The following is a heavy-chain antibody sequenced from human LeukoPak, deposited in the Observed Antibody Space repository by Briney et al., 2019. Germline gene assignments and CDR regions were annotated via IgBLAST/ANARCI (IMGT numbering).Heavy chain of an antibody. CDR3: AGLDTAMITSSDY. D-gene: IGHD5-18*01. J-gene: IGHJ4*02. Sequence: GGSLRLSCAASGFTFSSYAMSWVRQAPGKGLEWVSAISGSGGSTYYADSVKGRFTISRDNSKNTLYLQMNSLRVEDTAVYYCAGLDTAMITSSDYWGQGTLVTVSS. CDR2: ISGSGGST. CDR1: GFTFSSYA. V-gene: IGHV3-23*01.